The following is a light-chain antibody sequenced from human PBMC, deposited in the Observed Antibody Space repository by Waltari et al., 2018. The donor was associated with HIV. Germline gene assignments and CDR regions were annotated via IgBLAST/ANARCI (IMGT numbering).Light chain of an antibody. V-gene: IGLV2-23*01. CDR1: SSDLGNYYL. CDR2: EGI. CDR3: CSYGGSSNWL. Sequence: QSALTQPASVSGSPGQSITISCTGTSSDLGNYYLFSWYQQHPGKAPKLIIYEGIKRPSGVSNRISGSKSANTASLTISGLQAEDEADYYCCSYGGSSNWLFGGGTKLTVL. J-gene: IGLJ2*01.